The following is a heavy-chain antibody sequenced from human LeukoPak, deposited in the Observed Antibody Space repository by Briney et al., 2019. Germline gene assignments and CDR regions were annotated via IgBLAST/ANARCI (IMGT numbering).Heavy chain of an antibody. V-gene: IGHV4-39*01. J-gene: IGHJ4*02. CDR2: IYYSGST. Sequence: SETLSLTCTVSGGSISTGSHYWGWIHQPPGKGLEWIGTIYYSGSTYYNPSLKSRVTISVDTSKNQFSLKLSSVTAADTAVYYCARFGEGATSFFDYWGQGTLVTVSS. CDR1: GGSISTGSHY. CDR3: ARFGEGATSFFDY. D-gene: IGHD1-26*01.